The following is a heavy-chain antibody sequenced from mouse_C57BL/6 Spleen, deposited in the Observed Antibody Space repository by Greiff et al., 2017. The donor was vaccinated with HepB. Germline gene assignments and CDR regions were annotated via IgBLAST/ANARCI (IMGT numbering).Heavy chain of an antibody. CDR1: GYTFTSYG. CDR3: ARGGDYGSFYAMDY. J-gene: IGHJ4*01. Sequence: VQLVESGAELARPGASVKLSCKASGYTFTSYGISWVKQRTGQGLEWIGEIYPRSGNTYYNEKFKGKATLTADKSSSTAYMELRSLTSEDSAVYFCARGGDYGSFYAMDYWGQGTSVTVSS. CDR2: IYPRSGNT. D-gene: IGHD1-1*01. V-gene: IGHV1-81*01.